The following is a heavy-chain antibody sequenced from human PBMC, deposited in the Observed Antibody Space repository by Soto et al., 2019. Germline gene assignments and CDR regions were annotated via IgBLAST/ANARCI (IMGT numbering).Heavy chain of an antibody. CDR3: ARGPYYDLIWNYYYMDV. V-gene: IGHV4-59*08. J-gene: IGHJ6*03. Sequence: QVQLQESGPGLVKPSETLSLSCSVSGGSISGHYWSWVRQTPGKGLEWIGYMYYSGSTNYNPSLKSRVTISVGTSKNHFSLRLTSVTAADTAVYYCARGPYYDLIWNYYYMDVWGKGTTVTVS. CDR1: GGSISGHY. D-gene: IGHD3-16*01. CDR2: MYYSGST.